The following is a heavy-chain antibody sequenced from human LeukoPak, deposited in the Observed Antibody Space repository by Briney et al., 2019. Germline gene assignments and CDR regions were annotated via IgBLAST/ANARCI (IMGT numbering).Heavy chain of an antibody. CDR1: GYTFTSYD. CDR3: ARERDCSGGSCYPGYYYGMDV. J-gene: IGHJ6*02. CDR2: MNPNSGNT. V-gene: IGHV1-8*01. Sequence: ASVKVSCKASGYTFTSYDINWVRQATGQGLEWMGWMNPNSGNTGYAQKFQGRVTMTRNTSISTAYMELSSLRSEDTAVYYCARERDCSGGSCYPGYYYGMDVWGQGTTVTVSS. D-gene: IGHD2-15*01.